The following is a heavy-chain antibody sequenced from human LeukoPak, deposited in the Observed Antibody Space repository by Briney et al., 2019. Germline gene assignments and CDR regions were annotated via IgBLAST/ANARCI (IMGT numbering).Heavy chain of an antibody. CDR2: ISRGSSTI. CDR1: GFTFSSYS. D-gene: IGHD5-18*01. J-gene: IGHJ4*02. Sequence: PGGSLRLSCGASGFTFSSYSMNWVRQAPGKGLEWASYISRGSSTIYYTDSVRGRFTISRDNAKNSLYLQMNSLRDEDTAVYYCARDASSGYGYFDYWGQGTLVTVST. CDR3: ARDASSGYGYFDY. V-gene: IGHV3-48*02.